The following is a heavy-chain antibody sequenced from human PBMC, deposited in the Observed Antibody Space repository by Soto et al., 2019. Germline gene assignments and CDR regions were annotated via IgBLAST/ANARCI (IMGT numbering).Heavy chain of an antibody. D-gene: IGHD3-10*01. Sequence: GGSLRLSCAASGFTFSSYAMSWVRQAPGKGLEWVSAISGSGGSPYYADSVKGRFTISRDNSKNTLYLQMKSLRAENTAVYYCAKDRSVDTMVRGAFDSWGQGTLVTVSS. CDR3: AKDRSVDTMVRGAFDS. CDR1: GFTFSSYA. J-gene: IGHJ4*02. V-gene: IGHV3-23*01. CDR2: ISGSGGSP.